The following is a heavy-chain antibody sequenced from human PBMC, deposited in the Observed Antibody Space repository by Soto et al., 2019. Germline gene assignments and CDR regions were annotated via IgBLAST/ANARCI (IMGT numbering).Heavy chain of an antibody. CDR1: GDFVSSNSAA. CDR3: ARGRSSGWHYLDY. D-gene: IGHD6-19*01. CDR2: TYYRSKWYN. Sequence: PSQTLSLTCGISGDFVSSNSAAWNWIRQSPSRGLEWLGGTYYRSKWYNEYAVSVKSRITINPDTSKNQFSLQLSSVTPEDTAVYYCARGRSSGWHYLDYWGQGXLVTVYS. J-gene: IGHJ4*02. V-gene: IGHV6-1*01.